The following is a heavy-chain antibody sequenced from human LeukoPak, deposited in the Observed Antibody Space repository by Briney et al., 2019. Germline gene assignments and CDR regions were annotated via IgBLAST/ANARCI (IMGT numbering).Heavy chain of an antibody. V-gene: IGHV3-21*01. Sequence: KTGGSLRLSCAASGFTFSSYSMNWVRQAPGKGLEWVSSISSSSSYIYYADSVKGRFTISRDNAKNSLYLQTNSLRAEDTAVYYCARDHLVRGVMAYWGQGTLVTVSS. CDR2: ISSSSSYI. CDR3: ARDHLVRGVMAY. CDR1: GFTFSSYS. J-gene: IGHJ4*02. D-gene: IGHD3-10*01.